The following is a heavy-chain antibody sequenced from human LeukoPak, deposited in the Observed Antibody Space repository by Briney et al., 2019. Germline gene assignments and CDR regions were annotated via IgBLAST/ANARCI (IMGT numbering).Heavy chain of an antibody. D-gene: IGHD3-9*01. Sequence: ASVKVSCKASGYTFTGYYMHWVRQAPGQGLEWMGWINPNSGGTNYAQKFQGRVTMTRDTSISTAYMELSSLRSEDTAVYYCARGPDYDINRTRYYYYMDVWGKGTTVTVSS. CDR2: INPNSGGT. V-gene: IGHV1-2*02. CDR1: GYTFTGYY. CDR3: ARGPDYDINRTRYYYYMDV. J-gene: IGHJ6*03.